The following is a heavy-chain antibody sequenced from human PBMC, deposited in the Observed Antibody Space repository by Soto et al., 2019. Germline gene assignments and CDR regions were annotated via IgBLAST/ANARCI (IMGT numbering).Heavy chain of an antibody. Sequence: SVKVSCKASGGTFSSYAISWVRQAPGQGLEWMGGIIPIFGTANYAQKFQGRVTITADESTSTAYMELSSLRSEDTAVYYCARDLGNQVLRFLEWLFHWGQGTLVTVSS. CDR1: GGTFSSYA. J-gene: IGHJ4*02. D-gene: IGHD3-3*01. V-gene: IGHV1-69*13. CDR2: IIPIFGTA. CDR3: ARDLGNQVLRFLEWLFH.